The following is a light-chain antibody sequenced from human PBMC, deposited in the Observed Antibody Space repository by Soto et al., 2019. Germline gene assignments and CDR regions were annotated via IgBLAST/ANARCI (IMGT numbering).Light chain of an antibody. Sequence: QSALTQPASVSGSPGQSITISCTGTSSDVGSHNLVSWYQQYPAKAPKLMIYEGSKRPSAVSNRFSGSKSGNTASLTISGLQAEDEADYYYCSYAGITNPGNVFGTGTNLTVL. CDR3: CSYAGITNPGNV. J-gene: IGLJ1*01. CDR1: SSDVGSHNL. V-gene: IGLV2-23*01. CDR2: EGS.